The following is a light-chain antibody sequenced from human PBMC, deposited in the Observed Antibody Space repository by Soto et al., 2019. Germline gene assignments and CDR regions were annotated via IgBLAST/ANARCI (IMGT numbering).Light chain of an antibody. CDR3: QQRNTWPLT. Sequence: EIVLTQSPEILSLSPGERATLSCRASQSVNSYLAWYQQKPGQAPRLLIYDASNRATGIPARFSGSGSGTDFTLTIGSLEPEDSAVYYCQQRNTWPLTFGGGTKVEIK. V-gene: IGKV3-11*01. CDR2: DAS. J-gene: IGKJ4*01. CDR1: QSVNSY.